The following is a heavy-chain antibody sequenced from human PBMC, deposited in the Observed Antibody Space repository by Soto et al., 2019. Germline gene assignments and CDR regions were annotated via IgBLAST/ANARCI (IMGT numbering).Heavy chain of an antibody. Sequence: ASVKVSCKASGYTFTGYYMHWVRQAPGQGLEWMGWINPNSGGTNYAQKFQGRVTMTRNTSISTAYKELSSLRSEDTAVYYCARAHSGRAGAFDIWGQGTMVTVSS. V-gene: IGHV1-2*02. CDR3: ARAHSGRAGAFDI. J-gene: IGHJ3*02. D-gene: IGHD6-19*01. CDR2: INPNSGGT. CDR1: GYTFTGYY.